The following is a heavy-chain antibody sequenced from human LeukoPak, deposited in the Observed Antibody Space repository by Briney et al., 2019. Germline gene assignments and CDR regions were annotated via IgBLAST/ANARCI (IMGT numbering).Heavy chain of an antibody. CDR1: GGSISTYY. D-gene: IGHD3-22*01. Sequence: SETLSLTCTVSGGSISTYYWSWIRQPPGKGLEWIGYIYYTGSTNYNPSLKSRVTISVDKSKNQFSLKLSSVTAADTAVYYCARAQYYYDSSGYGAFDIWGQGTMVTVSS. CDR2: IYYTGST. CDR3: ARAQYYYDSSGYGAFDI. V-gene: IGHV4-59*12. J-gene: IGHJ3*02.